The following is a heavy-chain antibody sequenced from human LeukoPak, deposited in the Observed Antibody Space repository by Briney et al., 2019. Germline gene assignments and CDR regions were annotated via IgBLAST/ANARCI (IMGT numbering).Heavy chain of an antibody. CDR1: GGSISSGDYY. CDR2: IYYSGST. V-gene: IGHV4-30-4*01. Sequence: SETLSLTCTVSGGSISSGDYYWSWIRQPPGKGLEWIGYIYYSGSTYYNPSLESRVTISVDTSKNQFSLKLSSVTAADTAVYYCARDIRGYSYGDDAFDIWGQGTMVTVSS. D-gene: IGHD5-18*01. CDR3: ARDIRGYSYGDDAFDI. J-gene: IGHJ3*02.